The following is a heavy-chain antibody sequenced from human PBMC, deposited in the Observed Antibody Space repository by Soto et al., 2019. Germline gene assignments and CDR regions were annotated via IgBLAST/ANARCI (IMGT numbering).Heavy chain of an antibody. CDR1: GGTFSSYA. V-gene: IGHV1-69*12. CDR2: IIPIFGTA. Sequence: QVQLVQSGAEVKKPGSSVKVSCKASGGTFSSYAISWVRQAPGQGLEWMGGIIPIFGTANYAQKFQGRVTITADESTSTAYMELSSLRSEDTAVYYYARDIYGDYDYYYYGMDVWGQGTTVTVSS. D-gene: IGHD4-17*01. J-gene: IGHJ6*02. CDR3: ARDIYGDYDYYYYGMDV.